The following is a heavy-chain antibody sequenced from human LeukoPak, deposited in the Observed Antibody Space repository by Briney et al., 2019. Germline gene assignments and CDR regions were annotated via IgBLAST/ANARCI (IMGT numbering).Heavy chain of an antibody. D-gene: IGHD3-3*01. V-gene: IGHV4-59*08. CDR3: ARRDSTLDFWSGDHFDY. Sequence: PSETLSLTCTVSGGSISSYYWSWIRQPPGKGLEWIGYIYYSGSTNYNPSLKSRVTISVDTSKNQFSLKLSSVTAADTAVYYCARRDSTLDFWSGDHFDYWGQGTLVTVSS. CDR1: GGSISSYY. CDR2: IYYSGST. J-gene: IGHJ4*02.